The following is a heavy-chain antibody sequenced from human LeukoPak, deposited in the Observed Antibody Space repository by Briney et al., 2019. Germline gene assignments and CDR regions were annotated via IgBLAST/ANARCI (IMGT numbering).Heavy chain of an antibody. V-gene: IGHV3-21*01. CDR1: GFAFGSYT. D-gene: IGHD4-17*01. J-gene: IGHJ4*02. Sequence: GGSLRLSCAASGFAFGSYTMNWVRQAPGKGLEWVSSISPSGSSTWNADSVKGRFTISRDNSKDTLYLQMNSLRAEDTAVYYCAKRPSDYGDYVSYFDYWGQGTLVTVSS. CDR2: ISPSGSST. CDR3: AKRPSDYGDYVSYFDY.